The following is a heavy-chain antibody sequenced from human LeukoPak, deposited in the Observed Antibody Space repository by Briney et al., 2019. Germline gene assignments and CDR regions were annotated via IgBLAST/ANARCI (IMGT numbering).Heavy chain of an antibody. V-gene: IGHV4-30-2*01. Sequence: SETLSLTCKVSGDSLSSSTCNWSWIRQPPGKGLEWIGYISQSGNSYFTPSLKSRATISVDRSKNHFSLTLISVTAADTAVYYCARDQVDYDIPDHFDYWGKGALVTVSS. CDR2: ISQSGNS. CDR3: ARDQVDYDIPDHFDY. CDR1: GDSLSSSTCN. J-gene: IGHJ4*02. D-gene: IGHD3-22*01.